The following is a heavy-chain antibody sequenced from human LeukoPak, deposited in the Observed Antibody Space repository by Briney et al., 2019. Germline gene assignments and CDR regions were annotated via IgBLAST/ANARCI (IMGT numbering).Heavy chain of an antibody. J-gene: IGHJ4*02. CDR1: GFTLTSDS. V-gene: IGHV3-21*01. CDR2: ISSSSSYI. CDR3: ARAPQYCSSTSCYPYYFDY. D-gene: IGHD2-2*01. Sequence: GGSQRLSCAASGFTLTSDSMNWVRQAPGKGLEWVSSISSSSSYIYYADSVKGRFTISRDNAKNSLYLQMNSLRAEDTAAYYCARAPQYCSSTSCYPYYFDYWGQGTLVTVSS.